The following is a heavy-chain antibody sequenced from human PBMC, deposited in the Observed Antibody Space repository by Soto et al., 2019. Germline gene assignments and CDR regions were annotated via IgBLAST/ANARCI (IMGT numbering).Heavy chain of an antibody. D-gene: IGHD3-10*01. Sequence: QLQLQESGSGLVKPSQTLSLTCAVSGGSISSGGYSWSWIRQPPGKGLEWIGYIYHSGSTSYHPSLQSRVIISEARSKDRVPLELGSVTAADPAGYCGERCRPGGGGFDLWGRGTLVTVSS. V-gene: IGHV4-30-2*01. CDR2: IYHSGST. CDR1: GGSISSGGYS. J-gene: IGHJ2*01. CDR3: ERCRPGGGGFDL.